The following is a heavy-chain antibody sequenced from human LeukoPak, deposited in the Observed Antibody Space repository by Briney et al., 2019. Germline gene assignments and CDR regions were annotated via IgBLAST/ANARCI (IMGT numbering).Heavy chain of an antibody. CDR2: IYHSGST. Sequence: SETLSLTCTVSGGSISSGGYYWGWIRQPPGKGLVWIGSIYHSGSTYYNPSLKSRLTISVDTSKNQFSLKLSSVTAADTAVYYCARGGSNYYDSSGYSNWFDPWGQGTLVTVSS. J-gene: IGHJ5*02. V-gene: IGHV4-39*07. CDR3: ARGGSNYYDSSGYSNWFDP. CDR1: GGSISSGGYY. D-gene: IGHD3-22*01.